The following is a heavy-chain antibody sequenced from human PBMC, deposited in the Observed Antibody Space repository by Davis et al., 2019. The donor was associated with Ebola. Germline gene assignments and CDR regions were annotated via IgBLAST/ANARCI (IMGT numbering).Heavy chain of an antibody. V-gene: IGHV3-48*02. J-gene: IGHJ4*02. Sequence: GESLKISCAVSGLTFTSYCFPCVRQAPGQGLEWVSHINSGGGNILYADSVKGRFTISRENAKDSLYLQMDSLRDEDTAVYYCATDADYDEDFDYWGQGTLVTVSS. CDR1: GLTFTSYC. CDR3: ATDADYDEDFDY. D-gene: IGHD3-22*01. CDR2: INSGGGNI.